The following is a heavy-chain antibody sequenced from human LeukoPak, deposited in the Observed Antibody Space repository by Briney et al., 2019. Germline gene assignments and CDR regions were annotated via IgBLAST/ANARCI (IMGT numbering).Heavy chain of an antibody. Sequence: SETLSLTCAVYGGSFSGYYWSWIRQPPGKGLEWIGSIYYSGSTYYNPSLKSRVTISVDTSKNQFSLKLSSVTAADTAVYYCARQPHDYYDSSGYYFDYWGQGTLVTVSS. V-gene: IGHV4-34*01. D-gene: IGHD3-22*01. CDR1: GGSFSGYY. J-gene: IGHJ4*02. CDR2: IYYSGST. CDR3: ARQPHDYYDSSGYYFDY.